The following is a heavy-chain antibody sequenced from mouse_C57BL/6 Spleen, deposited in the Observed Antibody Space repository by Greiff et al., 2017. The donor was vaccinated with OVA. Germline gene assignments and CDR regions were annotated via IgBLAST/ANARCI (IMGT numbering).Heavy chain of an antibody. J-gene: IGHJ2*01. Sequence: DVHLVESEGGLVQPGSSMKLSCTASGFTFSDYYMAWVRQVPEKGLEWVANINYDGSSTYYLDSLKSRFIISRDNAKNILYLQMSSLKSEDTATYYCARDNRDYFDYWGQGTTLTVSS. CDR2: INYDGSST. D-gene: IGHD2-2*01. CDR3: ARDNRDYFDY. CDR1: GFTFSDYY. V-gene: IGHV5-16*01.